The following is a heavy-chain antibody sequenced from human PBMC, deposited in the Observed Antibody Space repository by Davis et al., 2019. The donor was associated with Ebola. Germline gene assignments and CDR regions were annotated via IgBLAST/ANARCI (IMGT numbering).Heavy chain of an antibody. CDR3: AKVAYDSSGYYLA. CDR2: ISYDGSNK. J-gene: IGHJ5*02. Sequence: GESLKISCAASGFTFSSYAMHWVRQAPGKGLEWVAVISYDGSNKYYADSVKGRFTISRDNSKNTLYLQMNSLRAEDTAVYYCAKVAYDSSGYYLAWGQGTLVTVSS. V-gene: IGHV3-30-3*01. D-gene: IGHD3-22*01. CDR1: GFTFSSYA.